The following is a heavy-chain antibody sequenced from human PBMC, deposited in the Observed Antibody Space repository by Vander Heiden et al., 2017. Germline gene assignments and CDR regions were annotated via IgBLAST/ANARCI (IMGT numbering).Heavy chain of an antibody. CDR2: ISYDGSNK. D-gene: IGHD5-12*01. Sequence: QVQLVESGGGVVQPGRSLRLSCAASGFTFSSYAMHWVRQAPGKGLGWVAVISYDGSNKYYADSVKGRFTISRDNSKNTLYLQMNSLRAEDTAVYYCARDRGMATILDRNWYFDLWGRGTLVTVSS. CDR3: ARDRGMATILDRNWYFDL. J-gene: IGHJ2*01. V-gene: IGHV3-30*04. CDR1: GFTFSSYA.